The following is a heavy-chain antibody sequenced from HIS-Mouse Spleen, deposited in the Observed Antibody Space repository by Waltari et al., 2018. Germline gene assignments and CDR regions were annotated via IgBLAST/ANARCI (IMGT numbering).Heavy chain of an antibody. CDR1: GYSFNSYG. V-gene: IGHV5-51*01. CDR3: ARQGHSIAARPDY. Sequence: EVQRVQSGAEVKKPGESLKISCKGSGYSFNSYGSGWVRRMPGKGLEWMGIIYPGDSDTRYSPSFQGQVTISADKSISTAYLQWSSLKASDTAMYYCARQGHSIAARPDYWGQGTLVTVSS. D-gene: IGHD6-6*01. CDR2: IYPGDSDT. J-gene: IGHJ4*02.